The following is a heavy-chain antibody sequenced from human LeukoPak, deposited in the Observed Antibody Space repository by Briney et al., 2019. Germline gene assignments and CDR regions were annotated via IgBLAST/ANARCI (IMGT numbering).Heavy chain of an antibody. J-gene: IGHJ4*02. D-gene: IGHD5-12*01. CDR1: GYTFTGYY. CDR2: INPNSGGT. CDR3: TRGGYAEYSTFDY. V-gene: IGHV1-2*02. Sequence: ASVKVSCKASGYTFTGYYMHWVRQAPGQGLEWMGWINPNSGGTNYAQKFQGRVTMTRDTSISTAYMELSRLRSDDTAVYYCTRGGYAEYSTFDYWGQGFLVTVSS.